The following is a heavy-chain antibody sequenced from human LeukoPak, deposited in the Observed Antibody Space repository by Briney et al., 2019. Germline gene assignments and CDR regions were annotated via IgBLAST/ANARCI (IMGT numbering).Heavy chain of an antibody. J-gene: IGHJ6*03. D-gene: IGHD3-22*01. Sequence: ASVKVSCKASEYTFTSYAMNWVRQAPGQGLEWMGWINTNTGNPTYAQGFTGRFVFSLDTSVSTAYLQISSLKAEDTAVYYCARDIQNHYYDSSGYSFYYYYYMDVWGKGTTVTVSS. CDR3: ARDIQNHYYDSSGYSFYYYYYMDV. CDR1: EYTFTSYA. CDR2: INTNTGNP. V-gene: IGHV7-4-1*02.